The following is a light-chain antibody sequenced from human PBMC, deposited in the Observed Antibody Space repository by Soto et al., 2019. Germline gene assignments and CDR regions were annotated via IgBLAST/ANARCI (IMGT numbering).Light chain of an antibody. Sequence: QSVLTQPPSVSGALGQKVTISCTGGSSNIGAGYHVHWYHHLPGTAPKLLIYGNSNRPSGVPDRFSGSSSGTSASLAITGLQAEDEADYYCQSYDSSLSDVIFGGGTKLTVL. CDR2: GNS. CDR1: SSNIGAGYH. CDR3: QSYDSSLSDVI. V-gene: IGLV1-40*01. J-gene: IGLJ2*01.